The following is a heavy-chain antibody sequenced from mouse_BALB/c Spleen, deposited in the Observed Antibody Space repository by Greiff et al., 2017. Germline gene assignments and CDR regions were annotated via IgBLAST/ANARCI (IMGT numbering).Heavy chain of an antibody. V-gene: IGHV2-6-7*01. J-gene: IGHJ4*01. D-gene: IGHD2-14*01. CDR2: IWGDGST. Sequence: VKLVESGPGLVAPSQSLSITCTVSGFSLTGYGVNWVRQPPGKGLEWLGMIWGDGSTDYNSAPKSRLSISKDNSKSQVFLKMNTLQTDDTARYYCARDHYRYADYYAMDYWGQGTSVTVSS. CDR1: GFSLTGYG. CDR3: ARDHYRYADYYAMDY.